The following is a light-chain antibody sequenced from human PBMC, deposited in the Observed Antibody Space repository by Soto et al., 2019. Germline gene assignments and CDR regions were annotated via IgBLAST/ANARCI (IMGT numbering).Light chain of an antibody. V-gene: IGLV1-44*01. CDR2: SNN. Sequence: QSVLTQPPPRFGPPGKGVTSLGLETASNIGSNTVNWYQQLPGTAPKLLIYSNNQRPSGVPDRFSGSKSGTSASLAISGLQSEDEADYYCAAWDDSLNVVFGGGTKLTVL. J-gene: IGLJ2*01. CDR3: AAWDDSLNVV. CDR1: ASNIGSNT.